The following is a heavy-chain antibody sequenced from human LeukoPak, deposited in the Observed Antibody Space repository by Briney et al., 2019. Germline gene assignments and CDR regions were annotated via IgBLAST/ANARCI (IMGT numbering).Heavy chain of an antibody. D-gene: IGHD3-22*01. CDR1: GGSISSGGYY. CDR2: IYYSGST. J-gene: IGHJ5*02. V-gene: IGHV4-31*03. Sequence: PSQTLSLTCTVSGGSISSGGYYWSWIRQHPGKGLEWIGSIYYSGSTYYNPSLKSRVTISVDTSKNQFSLKLSSVTAADTAVYYCAREEVTYYYDFNWFDPWGQGTLVTVSS. CDR3: AREEVTYYYDFNWFDP.